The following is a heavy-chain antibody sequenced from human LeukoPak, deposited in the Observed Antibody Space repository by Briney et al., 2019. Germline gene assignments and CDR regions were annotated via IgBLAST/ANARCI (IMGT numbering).Heavy chain of an antibody. Sequence: PSETLSLTCTVSGDSISSYYWSWIRQPPGKGLEWIGYIYYSGSTNYNPSLKSRVTISVDTSKNQFSLTLSSVTAADTAVYYCARETEKQWQYWGQGTLVTVSS. CDR1: GDSISSYY. J-gene: IGHJ3*01. D-gene: IGHD6-19*01. CDR3: ARETEKQWQY. V-gene: IGHV4-59*12. CDR2: IYYSGST.